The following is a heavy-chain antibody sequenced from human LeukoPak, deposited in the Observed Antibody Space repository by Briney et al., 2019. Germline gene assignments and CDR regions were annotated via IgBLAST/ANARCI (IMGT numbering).Heavy chain of an antibody. CDR3: ARSDPEAAPQH. CDR2: INPSGGST. J-gene: IGHJ1*01. V-gene: IGHV1-46*01. CDR1: GYTFTSYD. D-gene: IGHD6-6*01. Sequence: ASVKVSCKASGYTFTSYDINWVRQAPGQGLEWMGIINPSGGSTSYAQKFQGRVTMTRDTSTSTVYMELSSLRSEDTAVYYCARSDPEAAPQHWGQGTLVTVSS.